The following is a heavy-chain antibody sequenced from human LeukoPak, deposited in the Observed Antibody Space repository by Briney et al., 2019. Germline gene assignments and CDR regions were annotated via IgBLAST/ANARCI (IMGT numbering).Heavy chain of an antibody. CDR1: GGSISSDY. J-gene: IGHJ6*03. D-gene: IGHD3-10*01. CDR3: ARGAGLSGSGSYVLYYYYYMDV. Sequence: RPSETLSLTCTVSGGSISSDYWSWIRQPPGKGLEWIGNIYYNGRTNYNPSLKSRVAISLDTSNNQFSLKLSSVTAADTAVYYCARGAGLSGSGSYVLYYYYYMDVWGKGTTVTISS. V-gene: IGHV4-59*01. CDR2: IYYNGRT.